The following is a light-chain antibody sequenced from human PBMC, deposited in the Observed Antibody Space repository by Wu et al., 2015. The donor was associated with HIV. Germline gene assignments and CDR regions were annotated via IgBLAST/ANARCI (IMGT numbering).Light chain of an antibody. CDR1: QDISKY. CDR2: DAS. J-gene: IGKJ3*01. V-gene: IGKV1-33*01. CDR3: QQYDVLPIT. Sequence: DIQMTQSPSSLSASVGDRVTITCQASQDISKYLNWYQHKPGKAPKLLIYDASNLETGVPSTFSGTGSGTDFTFTISSLKPEDVATYYCQQYDVLPITFGPGTKVHIK.